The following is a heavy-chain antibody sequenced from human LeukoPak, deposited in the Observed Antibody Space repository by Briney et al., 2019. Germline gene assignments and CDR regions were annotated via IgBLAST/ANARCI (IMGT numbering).Heavy chain of an antibody. CDR2: MYTSGSP. CDR3: ARGVYIAAAQYGY. J-gene: IGHJ4*02. V-gene: IGHV4-4*07. Sequence: SETLSLTCTVSGGSITSYYWSWIRQPAGKGLEWIGLMYTSGSPNYNPSLKSRVTLSVDTSKNQFSLTLTSVTAADTAVYYCARGVYIAAAQYGYWGQGTLVTVSS. CDR1: GGSITSYY. D-gene: IGHD6-13*01.